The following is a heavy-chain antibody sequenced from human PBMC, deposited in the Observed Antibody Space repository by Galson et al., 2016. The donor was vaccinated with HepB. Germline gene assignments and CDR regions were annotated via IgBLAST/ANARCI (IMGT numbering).Heavy chain of an antibody. CDR1: GDSISTGSYF. J-gene: IGHJ6*02. D-gene: IGHD2-21*02. CDR2: IYYSGST. V-gene: IGHV4-61*01. CDR3: ARECGGDCYGFYGLGV. Sequence: ETLSLTCPVSGDSISTGSYFWSWIRQPPGKGLEYIGHIYYSGSTHYNPSLNSLKSRVTIDTSGNQFSLKLTSVTAADTAGDYCARECGGDCYGFYGLGVWGQGTTVTVSS.